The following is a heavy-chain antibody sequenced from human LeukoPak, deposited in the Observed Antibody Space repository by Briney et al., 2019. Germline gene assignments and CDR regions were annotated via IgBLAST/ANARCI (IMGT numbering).Heavy chain of an antibody. V-gene: IGHV1-8*01. CDR2: VSPDSGDT. Sequence: ASVKVSCKASRYTFTNNDINWVRQATGQGLEWMGWVSPDSGDTGYAPNFRGRVTMTTDTSINTAYMELTSLTSEDTAIYYCTRGRAAGDWGQGTLVTVSS. CDR3: TRGRAAGD. D-gene: IGHD6-19*01. CDR1: RYTFTNND. J-gene: IGHJ4*02.